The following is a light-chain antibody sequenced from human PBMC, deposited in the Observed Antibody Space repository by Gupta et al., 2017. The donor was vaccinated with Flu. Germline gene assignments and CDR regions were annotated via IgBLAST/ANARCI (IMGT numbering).Light chain of an antibody. CDR1: QSISSSY. CDR2: GAS. J-gene: IGKJ5*01. Sequence: EMALTQSPGTLSVSPGERATLSCRASQSISSSYSAWYQQKPGQAPRILIFGASYRDTGIPERFSGSGAGTDFRLTISRLEPEDFAVYYCQQFSSSSGITFGQGTRLEIK. V-gene: IGKV3-20*01. CDR3: QQFSSSSGIT.